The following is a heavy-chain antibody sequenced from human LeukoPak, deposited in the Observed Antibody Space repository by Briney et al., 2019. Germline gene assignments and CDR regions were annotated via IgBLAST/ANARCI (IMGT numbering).Heavy chain of an antibody. CDR3: ARMYGSGSYYHGFDI. Sequence: GESLKISCKGSGYSFSNYWIGWVRQMPGKGLEWMAIMNPGTSDTKYNPAFQGQVTISADKSISTAYLQWSSLKASDIAMYYCARMYGSGSYYHGFDIWGQGTMVTVSS. CDR2: MNPGTSDT. CDR1: GYSFSNYW. J-gene: IGHJ3*02. V-gene: IGHV5-51*01. D-gene: IGHD3-10*01.